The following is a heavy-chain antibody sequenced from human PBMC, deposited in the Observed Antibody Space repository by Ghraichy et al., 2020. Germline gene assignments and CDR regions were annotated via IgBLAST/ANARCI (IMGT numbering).Heavy chain of an antibody. J-gene: IGHJ4*02. V-gene: IGHV3-73*01. CDR2: IRRKDETDAT. CDR3: ARAYCSDSSCSRLDY. D-gene: IGHD2-15*01. CDR1: GFTFSGSN. Sequence: GGSLKLSCAASGFTFSGSNMHWVRQASGMGLEWVGRIRRKDETDATAYAASVKGRFTISRDDSKNTVYLQMNSLKTEDTAVYYCARAYCSDSSCSRLDYWGQGTLVTVSS.